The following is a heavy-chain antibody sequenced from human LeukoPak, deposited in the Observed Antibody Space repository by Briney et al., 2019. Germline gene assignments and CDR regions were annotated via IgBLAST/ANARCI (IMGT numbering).Heavy chain of an antibody. J-gene: IGHJ4*02. CDR2: INPRDAGT. CDR3: TRGGYSHFDY. V-gene: IGHV1-46*01. D-gene: IGHD5-18*01. Sequence: EWMGIINPRDAGTNYAQNFQGRVTMTRDTSTSTVYMDLSSLISEDTAVYYCTRGGYSHFDYWGQGTLVTVSS.